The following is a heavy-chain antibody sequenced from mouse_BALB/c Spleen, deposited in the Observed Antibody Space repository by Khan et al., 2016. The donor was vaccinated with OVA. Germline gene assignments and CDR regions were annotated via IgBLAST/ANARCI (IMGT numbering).Heavy chain of an antibody. J-gene: IGHJ4*01. Sequence: DLVKPGASVKLSCKASGYTFTSYWINWIKQRPGQGLEWIGRIATGSGSTYYNEMFKGKATLPVDTSSSTAYIQLSSLTSEASAVYICTREGYGNYVDWAMDYSGQVTSVTDSA. CDR3: TREGYGNYVDWAMDY. CDR2: IATGSGST. D-gene: IGHD2-1*01. CDR1: GYTFTSYW. V-gene: IGHV1S41*01.